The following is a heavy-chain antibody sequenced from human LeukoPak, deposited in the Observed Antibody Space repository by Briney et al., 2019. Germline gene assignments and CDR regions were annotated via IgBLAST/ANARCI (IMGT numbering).Heavy chain of an antibody. Sequence: PRGSLRLSCAPSGFTFCSHSITWVRQAPGKGLDWVSTISPRSDFTFYADSVKGRFTVSRDNSRNTLYLHMSTLRAEDTAVYYCSAQPESLAGGIHSWGQGALVTVSS. CDR1: GFTFCSHS. CDR3: SAQPESLAGGIHS. CDR2: ISPRSDFT. J-gene: IGHJ4*02. D-gene: IGHD6-19*01. V-gene: IGHV3-23*01.